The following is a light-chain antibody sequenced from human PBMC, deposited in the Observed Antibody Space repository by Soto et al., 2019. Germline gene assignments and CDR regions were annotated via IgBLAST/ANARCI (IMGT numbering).Light chain of an antibody. J-gene: IGKJ4*01. V-gene: IGKV1D-13*01. Sequence: AIQLTQSPSSLSASVGDRVTITCRASQGIGTALAWYQQKPGKAPKVLIYDASSLQGGVPSRFSGSASGTDFTLTISSLQPEDFASYYCQQFNNYPLSFGGGTKVEIK. CDR3: QQFNNYPLS. CDR1: QGIGTA. CDR2: DAS.